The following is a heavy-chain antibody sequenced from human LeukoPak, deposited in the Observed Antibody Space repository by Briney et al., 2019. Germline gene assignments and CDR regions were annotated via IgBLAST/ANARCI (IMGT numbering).Heavy chain of an antibody. Sequence: PGGSLRLSCAASGFTFSDYYMSWIRQAPGKGLEWVSVIYSGGSTYYADSVKGRFTISRDNSKNTLYLQMNSLRAEDTAVYYCAREYYGSGSHNWFDPWGQGTLVTVSS. J-gene: IGHJ5*02. V-gene: IGHV3-66*01. D-gene: IGHD3-10*01. CDR1: GFTFSDYY. CDR3: AREYYGSGSHNWFDP. CDR2: IYSGGST.